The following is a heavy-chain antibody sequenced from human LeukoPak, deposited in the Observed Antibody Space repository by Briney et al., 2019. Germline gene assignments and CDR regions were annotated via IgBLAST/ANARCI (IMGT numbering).Heavy chain of an antibody. Sequence: SETLSLTCAVYGGSFSGYYWSWIRQPPGKGLEWIGEINHSGSTNYNPSLKSRVTISVDTSKNQFSLKLSSVTAADTAVYYCARFGWFRELFDYWGQGTLVTVS. CDR1: GGSFSGYY. D-gene: IGHD3-10*01. CDR3: ARFGWFRELFDY. J-gene: IGHJ4*02. V-gene: IGHV4-34*01. CDR2: INHSGST.